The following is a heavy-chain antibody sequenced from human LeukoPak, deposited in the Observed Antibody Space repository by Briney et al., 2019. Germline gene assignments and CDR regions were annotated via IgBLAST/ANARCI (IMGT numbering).Heavy chain of an antibody. J-gene: IGHJ4*02. Sequence: PGGSLRLSCAASGFTFSSYSMNWVRQVPGKGLEWVSSISSSSSYIYYADSVKGRFTISRDNAKNSLYLQMNSLRAEDTAVYYCARAAVTTVDYWGQGTLVTVSS. V-gene: IGHV3-21*01. CDR1: GFTFSSYS. D-gene: IGHD4-17*01. CDR3: ARAAVTTVDY. CDR2: ISSSSSYI.